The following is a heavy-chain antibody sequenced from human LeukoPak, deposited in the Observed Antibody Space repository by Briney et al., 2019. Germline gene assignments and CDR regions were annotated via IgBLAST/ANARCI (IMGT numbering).Heavy chain of an antibody. Sequence: GRSLRLSCAASGFTFSDYGMHWVRQAPGKGLEWVALISYDGGNKFYADSVRDRFTISRDNSKNTLFLQMNSLRTGDTAMYYCAKVFEVRGARRPKDYWGQGTLVIVSS. CDR1: GFTFSDYG. CDR2: ISYDGGNK. D-gene: IGHD3-10*01. V-gene: IGHV3-30*18. CDR3: AKVFEVRGARRPKDY. J-gene: IGHJ4*02.